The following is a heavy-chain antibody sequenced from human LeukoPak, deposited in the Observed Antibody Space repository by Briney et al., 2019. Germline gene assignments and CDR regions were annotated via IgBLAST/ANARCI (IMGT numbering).Heavy chain of an antibody. CDR2: ISSSSSTI. Sequence: GGSLRLSCAASGFTFSSYSMNWVRQAPGKGLEWVSYISSSSSTIYYADSVKGRFTISRDNAKNSLYLQMNSLRAEDTAVCYCARGRGYSYGYFDYWGQGTLVTVSS. V-gene: IGHV3-48*01. CDR3: ARGRGYSYGYFDY. D-gene: IGHD5-18*01. CDR1: GFTFSSYS. J-gene: IGHJ4*02.